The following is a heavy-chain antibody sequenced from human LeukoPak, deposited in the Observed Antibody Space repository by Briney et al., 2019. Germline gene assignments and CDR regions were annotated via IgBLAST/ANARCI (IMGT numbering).Heavy chain of an antibody. CDR1: GYTLTELS. Sequence: GASVKVSCKVSGYTLTELSMHWVRQAPGKGLEWMGGFDPEDGETIYAQKFQGRVTMTEDTSTDTAYMELSSLRSEDTAVYYCATEGNYDRSPGFDYWGQGTLVTVSS. J-gene: IGHJ4*02. V-gene: IGHV1-24*01. CDR3: ATEGNYDRSPGFDY. CDR2: FDPEDGET. D-gene: IGHD3-16*01.